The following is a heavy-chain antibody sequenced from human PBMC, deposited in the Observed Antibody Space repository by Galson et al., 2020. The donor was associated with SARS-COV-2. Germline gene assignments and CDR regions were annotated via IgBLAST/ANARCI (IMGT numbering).Heavy chain of an antibody. CDR1: GFTFSSYA. J-gene: IGHJ4*02. CDR2: ISYDGSNK. D-gene: IGHD1-26*01. Sequence: TGGSLRLSCAASGFTFSSYAMHWVRQAPGKGLEWVAVISYDGSNKYYADSVKGRFTISRDNSKNTLYLQMNSLRAEDTAVYYCARTHSGSYSGAFDYWGQGTLVTVSS. CDR3: ARTHSGSYSGAFDY. V-gene: IGHV3-30-3*01.